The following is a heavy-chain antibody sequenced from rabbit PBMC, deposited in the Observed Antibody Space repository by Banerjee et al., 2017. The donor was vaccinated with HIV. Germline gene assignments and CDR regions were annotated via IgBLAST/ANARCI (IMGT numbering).Heavy chain of an antibody. V-gene: IGHV1S40*01. CDR3: ARTYIAYSSYGYNL. CDR1: GIDFSTNYY. Sequence: QSLEESGGDLVKPGASLTLTCKASGIDFSTNYYMCWVRQAPGKGLEWIACIYAGSSGTTYYASWAKGRFTISKTSSTTVTLQMASLTAADTATYFCARTYIAYSSYGYNLWGQGTLVTVS. J-gene: IGHJ6*01. CDR2: IYAGSSGTT. D-gene: IGHD6-1*01.